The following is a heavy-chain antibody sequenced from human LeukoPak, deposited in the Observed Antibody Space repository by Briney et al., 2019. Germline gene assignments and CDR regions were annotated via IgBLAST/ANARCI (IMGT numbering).Heavy chain of an antibody. CDR1: GFTVSSTY. Sequence: GGSLRLSCAVSGFTVSSTYMSWVRQAPGKGLEWVSVIYRGGSTYFADSVKGRFTISRDNSKNTLYLQMNSLRAEDTAVYYCARGDDGSRSYYEIDYWGQGTLVTVSS. D-gene: IGHD3-10*01. J-gene: IGHJ4*02. CDR2: IYRGGST. CDR3: ARGDDGSRSYYEIDY. V-gene: IGHV3-66*01.